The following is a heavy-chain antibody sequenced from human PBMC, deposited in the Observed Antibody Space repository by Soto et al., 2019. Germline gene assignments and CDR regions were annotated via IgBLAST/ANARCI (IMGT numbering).Heavy chain of an antibody. J-gene: IGHJ6*02. CDR2: IYGTGNT. CDR3: RSSSRYSTDV. CDR1: GGSITSSFH. D-gene: IGHD6-13*01. Sequence: QLQLQESGPGLVKPSETLSLSCTVSGGSITSSFHWGWIRQPPGKGLEWIGSIYGTGNTYYNPSLKGRVTIAADTSKNQFSLNLISVTAADTAVYYCRSSSRYSTDVWGQGATVTVSS. V-gene: IGHV4-39*01.